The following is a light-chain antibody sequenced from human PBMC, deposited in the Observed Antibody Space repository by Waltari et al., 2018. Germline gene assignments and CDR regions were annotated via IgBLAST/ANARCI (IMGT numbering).Light chain of an antibody. Sequence: QSALTQPPSVSGSPGQSVTISCPVTSSDVGSYNRVSWYQQPPGTAPKRMIYEVSNRPSGVPDRFSGSKSGNTASLTISGLQAEDEADYYCSSYTSSSMVVFGGGTKLTVL. V-gene: IGLV2-18*02. CDR2: EVS. J-gene: IGLJ2*01. CDR1: SSDVGSYNR. CDR3: SSYTSSSMVV.